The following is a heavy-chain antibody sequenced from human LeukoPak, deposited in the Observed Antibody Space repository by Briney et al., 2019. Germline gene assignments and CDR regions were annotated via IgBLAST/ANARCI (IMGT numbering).Heavy chain of an antibody. Sequence: PSETLSLTCTVSGGSISSYYWSWIRQPAGKGLEWIGRIYTSGSTNYNPSLKSRVTMPVDTSKNQFSLKLSSVTAADTAVYYCARHADYYESTSYFWDYWGQGTLVTVSS. V-gene: IGHV4-4*07. CDR1: GGSISSYY. CDR3: ARHADYYESTSYFWDY. J-gene: IGHJ4*02. CDR2: IYTSGST. D-gene: IGHD3-22*01.